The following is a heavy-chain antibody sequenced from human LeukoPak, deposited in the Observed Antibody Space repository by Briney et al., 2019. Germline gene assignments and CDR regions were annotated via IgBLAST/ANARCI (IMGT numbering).Heavy chain of an antibody. CDR1: GFTFSSYG. Sequence: GGSLRLSCAASGFTFSSYGMHWVRQAPGKGLEWVAVIWYDGSNKYYADSVKGRFTISRDNSKNTLYLQMNSLRAEDTAVYYCAKDDVGATYVDYWGQGTLVTVSS. CDR3: AKDDVGATYVDY. V-gene: IGHV3-33*06. CDR2: IWYDGSNK. D-gene: IGHD1-26*01. J-gene: IGHJ4*02.